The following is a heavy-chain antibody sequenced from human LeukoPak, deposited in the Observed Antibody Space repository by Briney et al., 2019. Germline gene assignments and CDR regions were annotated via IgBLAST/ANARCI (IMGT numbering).Heavy chain of an antibody. J-gene: IGHJ4*02. CDR2: IYIDGST. Sequence: GGSLRLSCAASGFSVSNNYMSWVRQSPGKGLEWVSVIYIDGSTYYADSVKGRFTISRDTSENTVYLQMNSLRAEDTAVYYCARTPGIAVAGTGYFDYWGQGTLVTVSS. CDR1: GFSVSNNY. D-gene: IGHD6-19*01. V-gene: IGHV3-53*01. CDR3: ARTPGIAVAGTGYFDY.